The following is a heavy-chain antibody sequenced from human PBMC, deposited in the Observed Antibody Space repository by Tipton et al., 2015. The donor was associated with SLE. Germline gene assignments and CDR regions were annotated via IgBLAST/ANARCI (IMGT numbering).Heavy chain of an antibody. CDR1: GGSISSGSYY. V-gene: IGHV4-61*02. J-gene: IGHJ4*02. D-gene: IGHD3-3*01. Sequence: TLSLTCTVSGGSISSGSYYWSWIRQPAGKGLEWIGRIYTSGSTNYNPSLKSRVTISVDTPKNQFSLKLSSVTAADTAVHYCARSPVPTGVDYFDCWGQGTPVTVSS. CDR2: IYTSGST. CDR3: ARSPVPTGVDYFDC.